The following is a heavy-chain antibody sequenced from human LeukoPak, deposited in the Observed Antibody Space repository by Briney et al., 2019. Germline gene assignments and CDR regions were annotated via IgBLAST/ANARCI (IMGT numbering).Heavy chain of an antibody. D-gene: IGHD5-24*01. Sequence: PSETLSLTCTVSGYSISSGYYWGWIRQPPGKGLEWIGTIYHSGSTNYNPSLKSRVTISVDTSKNQFSLKLSSVTAADTAVYYCARSRDDYNYGFDYWGQGTLVTVSS. V-gene: IGHV4-38-2*02. J-gene: IGHJ4*02. CDR3: ARSRDDYNYGFDY. CDR2: IYHSGST. CDR1: GYSISSGYY.